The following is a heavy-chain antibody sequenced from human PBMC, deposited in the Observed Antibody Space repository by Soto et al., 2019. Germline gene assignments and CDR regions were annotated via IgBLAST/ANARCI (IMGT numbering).Heavy chain of an antibody. D-gene: IGHD3-9*01. CDR1: GGSISSSNW. Sequence: SETLSLTCGVSGGSISSSNWLRWVRQPPGKGLEWIEEIYHSGSTNYNPSLKSRVTISVDKSKNQFSLKLSSVTAADTAVYYCARAVSYYDILTGVRDYYGMDVWGQGTTVTVSS. V-gene: IGHV4-4*02. CDR3: ARAVSYYDILTGVRDYYGMDV. J-gene: IGHJ6*02. CDR2: IYHSGST.